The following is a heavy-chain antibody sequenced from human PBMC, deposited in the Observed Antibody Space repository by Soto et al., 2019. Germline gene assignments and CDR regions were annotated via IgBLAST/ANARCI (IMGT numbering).Heavy chain of an antibody. V-gene: IGHV3-33*01. CDR1: GFTFSSYG. D-gene: IGHD4-17*01. CDR2: IWYDGSNK. CDR3: ARVDDYGDYGVAFDI. Sequence: QVQLVESGGGVVQPGRSLRLSCAASGFTFSSYGMHWVRQAPGKGLEWVAVIWYDGSNKYYADSVKGRFTISRDNSKNTLYRQMNSLRAEDTAVYYCARVDDYGDYGVAFDIWGQGTMVTFSS. J-gene: IGHJ3*02.